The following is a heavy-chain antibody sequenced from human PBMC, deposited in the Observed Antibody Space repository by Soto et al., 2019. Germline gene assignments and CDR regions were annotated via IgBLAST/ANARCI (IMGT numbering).Heavy chain of an antibody. J-gene: IGHJ5*02. V-gene: IGHV1-69*08. Sequence: QVPLVQSGAEVKKPRSSVKVSCKASGGTFSSYTISWVRQAPGQGLEWMGRIIPILGIANYAQKFQGRVTITADKSTSTAYMELSSLRSEDTAVYYCARENYYGSGSYYNRFDPWCQGTLVTVSS. CDR3: ARENYYGSGSYYNRFDP. CDR2: IIPILGIA. D-gene: IGHD3-10*01. CDR1: GGTFSSYT.